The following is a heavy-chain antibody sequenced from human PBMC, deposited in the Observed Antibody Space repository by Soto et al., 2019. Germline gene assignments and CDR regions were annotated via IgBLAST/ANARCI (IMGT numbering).Heavy chain of an antibody. V-gene: IGHV4-4*02. D-gene: IGHD3-10*01. J-gene: IGHJ5*02. CDR1: GGSISSSNW. CDR3: ARAWFGELLISRWFDP. CDR2: IYHSGST. Sequence: SETLSLTCAVSGGSISSSNWWSWVRQPPGKGLEWIGEIYHSGSTNYNPSLKSRVTISVDKSKNQFSLKLSSVTAADTAVYYCARAWFGELLISRWFDPWGQGTLVTSPQ.